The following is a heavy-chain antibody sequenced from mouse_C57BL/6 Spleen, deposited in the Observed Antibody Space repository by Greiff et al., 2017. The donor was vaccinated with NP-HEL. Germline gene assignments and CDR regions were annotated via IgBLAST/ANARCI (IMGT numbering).Heavy chain of an antibody. V-gene: IGHV1-22*01. CDR3: APSYGSIYYAMDY. CDR2: INPNNGGT. D-gene: IGHD1-1*01. Sequence: VQLQQSGPELVKPGASVKMSCKASGYTFTDYNMHWVKQSHGKSLEWIGYINPNNGGTSYNQKFKGKATLTVNKSSSTAYMELRSLTSEDSAVYYCAPSYGSIYYAMDYWGQGTSVTVSS. CDR1: GYTFTDYN. J-gene: IGHJ4*01.